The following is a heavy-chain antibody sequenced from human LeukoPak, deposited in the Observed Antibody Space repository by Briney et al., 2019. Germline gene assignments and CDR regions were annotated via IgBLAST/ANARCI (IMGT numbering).Heavy chain of an antibody. CDR3: VRDAS. J-gene: IGHJ4*02. Sequence: PGGSLRLSCAASGFTFTNNGFHWVRQAPGKGLEWVSAIYSGGGTYYADSVKGRFTLSRDISKNTLYLQMNSLRAEDTAVYYCVRDASWGQGTLVTVSS. CDR1: GFTFTNNG. CDR2: IYSGGGT. V-gene: IGHV3-66*01.